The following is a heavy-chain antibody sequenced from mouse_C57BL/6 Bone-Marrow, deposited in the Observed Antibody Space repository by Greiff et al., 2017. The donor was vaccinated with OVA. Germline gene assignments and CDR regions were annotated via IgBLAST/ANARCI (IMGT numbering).Heavy chain of an antibody. J-gene: IGHJ2*01. Sequence: EVKLQESGPELVKPGASVKISCKASGYSFTDYNMNWVKQSNGKSLEWIGVINPNYGTTSYNQKFKGKATLTVDQSSSTAYMQLNSLTSEDSAVYYCARESYGSSPPYFDYWGQGTTLTVSS. CDR1: GYSFTDYN. D-gene: IGHD1-1*01. V-gene: IGHV1-39*01. CDR2: INPNYGTT. CDR3: ARESYGSSPPYFDY.